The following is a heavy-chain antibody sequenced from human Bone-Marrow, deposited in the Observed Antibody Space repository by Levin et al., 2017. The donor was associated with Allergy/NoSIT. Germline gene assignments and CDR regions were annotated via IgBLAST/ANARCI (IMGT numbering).Heavy chain of an antibody. CDR3: ARGRWMGSSSWYGFPGNYYYMDV. J-gene: IGHJ6*03. V-gene: IGHV4-34*01. D-gene: IGHD6-13*01. CDR1: GGSFSGYY. Sequence: PSETLSLTCAVYGGSFSGYYWSWIRQPPGKGLEWIGEINHSGSTNYNPSLKSRVTISVDTSKNQFSLKLSSVTAADTAVYYCARGRWMGSSSWYGFPGNYYYMDVWGKGTTVTVSS. CDR2: INHSGST.